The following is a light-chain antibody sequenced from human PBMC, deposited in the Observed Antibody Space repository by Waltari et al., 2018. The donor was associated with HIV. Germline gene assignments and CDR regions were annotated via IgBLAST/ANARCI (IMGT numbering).Light chain of an antibody. J-gene: IGKJ5*01. V-gene: IGKV1D-13*01. Sequence: AIHLTQSPSSLSPSLGDRVTLTCRARQAISTSFAWYQQTPVSPPKLLTSDVSSLARGVPSRVSGSGSETHFSLTINGVRTEEFANYHCQQFKNFPITFGQGTRLEIK. CDR2: DVS. CDR1: QAISTS. CDR3: QQFKNFPIT.